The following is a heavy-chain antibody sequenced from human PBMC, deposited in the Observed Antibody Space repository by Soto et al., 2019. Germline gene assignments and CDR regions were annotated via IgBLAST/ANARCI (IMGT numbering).Heavy chain of an antibody. D-gene: IGHD3-3*01. J-gene: IGHJ4*02. V-gene: IGHV4-59*08. CDR3: ARHIALSGSFPFDY. Sequence: YWSWIRQPPGKGLEWIGYIYYSGSTNYNPSLKSRVTISVNTSENQFSLKLSSVTAADTAVYYCARHIALSGSFPFDYWGQGTLVTVSS. CDR1: Y. CDR2: IYYSGST.